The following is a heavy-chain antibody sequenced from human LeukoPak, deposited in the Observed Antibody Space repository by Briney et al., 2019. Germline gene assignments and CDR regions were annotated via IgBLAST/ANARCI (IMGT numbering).Heavy chain of an antibody. V-gene: IGHV1-46*01. Sequence: ASVEVSCKASGYTFSSHYMNWVRQAPGQGLEWMGIINPSRGSTSYAQKFQGRVTMTRDTSTNTVYMELSSLRSDDTAVYYCARDLGGTTGTTSAFDIWGQGTMVTVSS. J-gene: IGHJ3*02. D-gene: IGHD1-1*01. CDR2: INPSRGST. CDR1: GYTFSSHY. CDR3: ARDLGGTTGTTSAFDI.